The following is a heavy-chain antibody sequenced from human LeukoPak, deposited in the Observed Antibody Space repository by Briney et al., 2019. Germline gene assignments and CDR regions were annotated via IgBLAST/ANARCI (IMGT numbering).Heavy chain of an antibody. CDR3: AREKRYCSGGSCYSYYMDV. V-gene: IGHV3-66*01. J-gene: IGHJ6*03. CDR2: IYSGGST. CDR1: EFSVGSNY. D-gene: IGHD2-15*01. Sequence: GGSLRLSCAASEFSVGSNYMTWVRQAPGKGLEWVSLIYSGGSTYYADSVKGRFTISRDNSKNTLYLQMGSLRAEGMAVYYCAREKRYCSGGSCYSYYMDVWGKGTTVTISS.